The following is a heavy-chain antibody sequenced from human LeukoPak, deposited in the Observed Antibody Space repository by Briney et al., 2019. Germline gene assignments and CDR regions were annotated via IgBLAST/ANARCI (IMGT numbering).Heavy chain of an antibody. CDR3: ARQSGYYGSGSFAPLDY. V-gene: IGHV4-4*07. CDR2: IYRSGNI. D-gene: IGHD3-10*01. Sequence: SETLSLTCTVSGGSISSYYWSWIRQPAGKGLEWIGRIYRSGNINYSPSLEGRVTMSVDTSKNQFSLKLSSVTAADTAVYYCARQSGYYGSGSFAPLDYWGRGTLVTVSS. CDR1: GGSISSYY. J-gene: IGHJ4*02.